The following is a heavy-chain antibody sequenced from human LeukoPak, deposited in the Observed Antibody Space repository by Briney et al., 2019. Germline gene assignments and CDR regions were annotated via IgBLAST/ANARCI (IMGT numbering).Heavy chain of an antibody. V-gene: IGHV4-34*01. Sequence: SETLSLTCAVYGGSFSGYYWSWIRQPPGKGLEWIGEINHSGSTNYNPSLKSRVTISVDTSKNQFSLKLSSVTAADTAVYYCASRSGTVSPFDYWGQGTLVTVSS. D-gene: IGHD4-17*01. CDR2: INHSGST. J-gene: IGHJ4*02. CDR1: GGSFSGYY. CDR3: ASRSGTVSPFDY.